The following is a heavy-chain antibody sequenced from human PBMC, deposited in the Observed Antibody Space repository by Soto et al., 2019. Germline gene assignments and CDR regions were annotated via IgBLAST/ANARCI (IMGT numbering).Heavy chain of an antibody. CDR3: AKGGRQWLVTSDFNY. CDR2: VSHDGINT. J-gene: IGHJ4*02. D-gene: IGHD6-19*01. CDR1: GFTFSDYA. V-gene: IGHV3-30*18. Sequence: VQLVDSGGGVVQPGRSLRLSCAASGFTFSDYAMHWVRQAPGKGLEWVAVVSHDGINTHYADSVKGRFTISRDSSKNTVSLEMTSLRAEDTAVYYFAKGGRQWLVTSDFNYRGQGALVTVSS.